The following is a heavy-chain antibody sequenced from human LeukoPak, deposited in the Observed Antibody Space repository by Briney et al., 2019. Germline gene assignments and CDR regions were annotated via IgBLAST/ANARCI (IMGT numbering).Heavy chain of an antibody. Sequence: GGSLRLSCAASGFAFSSYWMSWVRQAPGKGLEWVASIKLDGSEKHYVDSVKGRFPISRDNAKNLLYLQMSNLRAEDTAVYFCARGGGLDVWGQGATVTVSS. CDR2: IKLDGSEK. CDR1: GFAFSSYW. D-gene: IGHD3-16*01. V-gene: IGHV3-7*03. CDR3: ARGGGLDV. J-gene: IGHJ6*02.